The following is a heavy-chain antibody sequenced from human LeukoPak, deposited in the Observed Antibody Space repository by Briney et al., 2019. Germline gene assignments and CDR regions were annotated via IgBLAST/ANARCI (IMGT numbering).Heavy chain of an antibody. Sequence: SETLSLTCTVSGYSISSGYYWGWIRQPPGKGLEWIGSIYHSGSTNYNPSLKSRVTISVDTSKNQFSLKLSSVTAADTAVYYCAGRNYQLLENYYYYMDVWGKGTTVTVSS. CDR3: AGRNYQLLENYYYYMDV. CDR1: GYSISSGYY. D-gene: IGHD2-2*01. V-gene: IGHV4-38-2*02. CDR2: IYHSGST. J-gene: IGHJ6*03.